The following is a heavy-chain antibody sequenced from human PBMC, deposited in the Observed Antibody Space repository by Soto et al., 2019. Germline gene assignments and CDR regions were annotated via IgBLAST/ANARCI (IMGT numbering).Heavy chain of an antibody. CDR2: ISAYNGNT. V-gene: IGHV1-18*01. J-gene: IGHJ3*02. CDR3: ARVGVNSGSLEGAFDI. D-gene: IGHD1-26*01. CDR1: GYTFTSYG. Sequence: DSVKVSCKASGYTFTSYGISWVRQAPGQGLEWMGWISAYNGNTNYAQKLQGRVTMTTDTSTSTAYMELRSLRSDDTAVYYCARVGVNSGSLEGAFDIWGQGTMVTVSS.